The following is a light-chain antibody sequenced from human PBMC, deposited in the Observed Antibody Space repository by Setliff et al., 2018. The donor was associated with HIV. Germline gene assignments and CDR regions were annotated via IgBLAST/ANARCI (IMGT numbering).Light chain of an antibody. CDR3: SSYTSASTVV. CDR1: SSDVGDYNF. J-gene: IGLJ3*02. Sequence: QSVLTQPPSASGSPGQSVTISCTGTSSDVGDYNFVSWYQQHPGKAPKLMIYEVINRPSGVSNRFSGFKSGTTASLTISGLQAEDEAAYYCSSYTSASTVVFGGGTKVTVL. V-gene: IGLV2-14*01. CDR2: EVI.